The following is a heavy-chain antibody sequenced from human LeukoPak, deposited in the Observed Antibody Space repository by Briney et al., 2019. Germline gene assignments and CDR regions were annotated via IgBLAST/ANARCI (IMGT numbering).Heavy chain of an antibody. V-gene: IGHV4-39*07. CDR2: LYYNGST. CDR3: ARDGRYDFWRGYSFDF. Sequence: SETLSLTCSVSGGSISSHYWSWIRQPPGKGLEWIGSLYYNGSTFYNPSLKSRVTISVDTSKKQFSLKLSSVTAADTAVYYCARDGRYDFWRGYSFDFWGQGTLVTVSS. D-gene: IGHD3-3*01. CDR1: GGSISSHY. J-gene: IGHJ4*02.